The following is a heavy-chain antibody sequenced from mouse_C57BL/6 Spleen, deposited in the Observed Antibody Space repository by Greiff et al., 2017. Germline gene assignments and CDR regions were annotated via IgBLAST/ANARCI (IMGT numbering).Heavy chain of an antibody. Sequence: VQLQQPGTELVKPGASVKLSCKASGYTFTSYWMHWVKQRPGQGLEWIGNINPSNGGTNYNEEFESKATLTVDKSSSTAYMHLSSLTSEDAAVYYCARSYYGSRGAMDYWGQGTSVTVSS. CDR3: ARSYYGSRGAMDY. D-gene: IGHD1-1*01. CDR2: INPSNGGT. J-gene: IGHJ4*01. CDR1: GYTFTSYW. V-gene: IGHV1-53*01.